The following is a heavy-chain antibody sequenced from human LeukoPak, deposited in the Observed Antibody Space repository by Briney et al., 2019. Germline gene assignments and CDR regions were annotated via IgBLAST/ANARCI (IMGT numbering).Heavy chain of an antibody. V-gene: IGHV3-9*01. CDR3: AKSRSSYEGFDY. CDR1: GFTFSSHG. D-gene: IGHD5-12*01. Sequence: GGTLRLSCAASGFTFSSHGMNWVRQAPGKGLEWVSGISWNSGSIGYADSVKGRFTISRDNAKNSLYLQMNSLRAEDTALYYCAKSRSSYEGFDYWGQGTLVTVSS. J-gene: IGHJ4*02. CDR2: ISWNSGSI.